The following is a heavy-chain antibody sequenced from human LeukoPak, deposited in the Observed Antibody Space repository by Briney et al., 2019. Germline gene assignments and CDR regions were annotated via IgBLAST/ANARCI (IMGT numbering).Heavy chain of an antibody. CDR2: IWYDGSNK. J-gene: IGHJ3*02. D-gene: IGHD2-2*01. Sequence: GGSLRLSCAASGFTFSSYGMHWVRQAPGKGLEWVAVIWYDGSNKYYADSVKGRFTISRDNSENTLYLQMNSLRAEDTAVYYCARDPVVPAATRPSLGVSGAIDIWGQGTMVTVSS. CDR3: ARDPVVPAATRPSLGVSGAIDI. V-gene: IGHV3-33*01. CDR1: GFTFSSYG.